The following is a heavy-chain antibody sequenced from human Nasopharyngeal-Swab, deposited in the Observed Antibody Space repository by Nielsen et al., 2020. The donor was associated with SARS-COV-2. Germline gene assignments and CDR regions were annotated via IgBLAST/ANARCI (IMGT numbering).Heavy chain of an antibody. CDR3: AREGRFLDYYYYYGMDV. J-gene: IGHJ6*02. CDR2: ISSSGSTI. Sequence: WIRQPPGKGLEWVSYISSSGSTIYYADSVKGRFTISRDNAKNSLYLQMNSLRAEDTAVYYCAREGRFLDYYYYYGMDVWGQGPRSPSP. V-gene: IGHV3-11*04. D-gene: IGHD3-3*01.